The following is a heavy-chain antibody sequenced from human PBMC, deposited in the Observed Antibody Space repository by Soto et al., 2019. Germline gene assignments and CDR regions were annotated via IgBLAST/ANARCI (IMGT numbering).Heavy chain of an antibody. J-gene: IGHJ6*02. CDR3: AKDLYYYDSSGPPNYYGMDV. Sequence: XGSLGLSCAASGFTFSSYGMHWVRQAPGKGLEWVAVISYDGSNKYYADSVKGRFTISRDNSKNTLYLQMNSLRAEDTAVYYCAKDLYYYDSSGPPNYYGMDVWGQGTTVTVSS. CDR2: ISYDGSNK. D-gene: IGHD3-22*01. V-gene: IGHV3-30*18. CDR1: GFTFSSYG.